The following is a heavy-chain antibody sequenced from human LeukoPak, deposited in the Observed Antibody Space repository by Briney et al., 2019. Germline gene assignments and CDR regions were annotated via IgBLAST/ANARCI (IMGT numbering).Heavy chain of an antibody. D-gene: IGHD2/OR15-2a*01. CDR2: IKEDGSEK. J-gene: IGHJ4*02. Sequence: GGSLRLSCAASGFTFTSYWMTWVRQAPGKGLEWVANIKEDGSEKYYVDSVKGRCSISRVNAKNSLYLQMNSLRAEDTAVYYCARGHFYSIYWGQGTLVTVSS. CDR3: ARGHFYSIY. CDR1: GFTFTSYW. V-gene: IGHV3-7*01.